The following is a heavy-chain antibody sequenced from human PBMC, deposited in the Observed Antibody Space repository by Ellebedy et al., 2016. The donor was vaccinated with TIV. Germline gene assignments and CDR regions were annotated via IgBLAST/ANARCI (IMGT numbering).Heavy chain of an antibody. CDR2: INLANGDT. J-gene: IGHJ5*02. CDR1: GYIVTYHA. D-gene: IGHD3-16*01. V-gene: IGHV1-3*01. Sequence: ASVTVSCKATGYIVTYHAVHWVRQAPGPSFEWMGWINLANGDTRYSQKFLGRATITSDTSAATVYMELSSLRSEDTAVYFCARDKPGGDNWFDPWGQGTLVTVSS. CDR3: ARDKPGGDNWFDP.